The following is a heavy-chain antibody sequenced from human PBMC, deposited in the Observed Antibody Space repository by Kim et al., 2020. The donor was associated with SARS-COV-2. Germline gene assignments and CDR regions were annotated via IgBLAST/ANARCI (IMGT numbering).Heavy chain of an antibody. V-gene: IGHV3-7*04. J-gene: IGHJ4*02. Sequence: GGSLRLSCAASGFTLSSYWMSWVRQAPGKGLEWVTNIKQDGSEKYYVDSVKGRFTISRDNANNSLYLQMNSLRAEDTAVYYCARGWAGTTRWGQGTLVTV. CDR1: GFTLSSYW. CDR2: IKQDGSEK. D-gene: IGHD1-7*01. CDR3: ARGWAGTTR.